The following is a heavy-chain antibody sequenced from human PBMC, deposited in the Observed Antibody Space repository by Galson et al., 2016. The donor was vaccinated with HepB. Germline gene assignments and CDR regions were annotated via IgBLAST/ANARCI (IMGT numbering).Heavy chain of an antibody. CDR2: ISYDGSNK. CDR3: ARDRQFLVSADD. D-gene: IGHD6-19*01. CDR1: GFTFSTYT. V-gene: IGHV3-30-3*01. J-gene: IGHJ4*02. Sequence: SLRLSCAASGFTFSTYTMHWVRQAPGKGLEWVAVISYDGSNKYQSDSVKGRFTISRDNSNNTLYLQMNSLRPEDTAVYFCARDRQFLVSADDWGQGTLVTVSS.